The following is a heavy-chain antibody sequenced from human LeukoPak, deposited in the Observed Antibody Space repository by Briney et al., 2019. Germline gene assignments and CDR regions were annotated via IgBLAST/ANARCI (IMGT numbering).Heavy chain of an antibody. D-gene: IGHD3-22*01. V-gene: IGHV3-30*04. J-gene: IGHJ4*02. CDR3: ARVPVDYYDSSGYYYFDY. CDR1: GFTFSSYA. CDR2: ISYDGSNK. Sequence: GGSLRLSCAASGFTFSSYAMHWVRQAPGKGLEWVAVISYDGSNKYYADSVKGRFTISRDNSKNTLHLQMNSLRAEDTAAYYCARVPVDYYDSSGYYYFDYWGQGTLVTVSS.